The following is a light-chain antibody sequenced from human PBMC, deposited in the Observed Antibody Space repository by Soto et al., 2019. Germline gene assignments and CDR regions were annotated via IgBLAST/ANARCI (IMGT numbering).Light chain of an antibody. V-gene: IGKV3-15*01. J-gene: IGKJ1*01. Sequence: EVVMTQSPATLSVSPGERATLSCWASQSVSTKLAWYQQKPGQAPRLLIYGATTRATGIPARFSGSGSGTEFTLTISSLQSEDSAVYYCQKYNSAPRTFGQGTKVDI. CDR3: QKYNSAPRT. CDR2: GAT. CDR1: QSVSTK.